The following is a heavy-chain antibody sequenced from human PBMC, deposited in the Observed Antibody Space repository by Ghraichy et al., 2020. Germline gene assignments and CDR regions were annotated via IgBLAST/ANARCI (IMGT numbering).Heavy chain of an antibody. CDR3: ARHLSPNYYGSGSYQFDY. CDR2: TYYRGSN. J-gene: IGHJ4*02. V-gene: IGHV4-39*01. CDR1: GGSITSSSYH. Sequence: SETLSLTCSVSGGSITSSSYHWGWIRQSPGKGLEWIGSTYYRGSNYYNPSLKSQVTISVDTSKNQFSLELSSVTAADTALYYCARHLSPNYYGSGSYQFDYWGQGTLVTVSS. D-gene: IGHD3-10*01.